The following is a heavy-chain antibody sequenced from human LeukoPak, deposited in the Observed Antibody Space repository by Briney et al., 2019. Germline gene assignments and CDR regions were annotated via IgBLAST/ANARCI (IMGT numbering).Heavy chain of an antibody. CDR3: ARKWGDAFHI. V-gene: IGHV1-46*01. CDR1: GYTFGNYY. J-gene: IGHJ3*02. Sequence: ASVKVSCKASGYTFGNYYLHWVRQAPGQGFEWMGIINPSGGGTTYAQKFQGRVTMDSDTSTSTAYMELSSLKYEDTAVYYCARKWGDAFHIWGQGTMVTVSS. CDR2: INPSGGGT. D-gene: IGHD2-8*01.